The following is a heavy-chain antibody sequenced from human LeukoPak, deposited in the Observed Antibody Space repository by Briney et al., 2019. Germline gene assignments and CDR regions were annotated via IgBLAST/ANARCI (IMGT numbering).Heavy chain of an antibody. V-gene: IGHV3-23*01. CDR3: ARHRNGGSQDDAFDI. Sequence: GGSVRLSCTASGLTFSSYAVLWARHAPGKGLECVSPISGSGSYVYYADYVKGRFTISRDNSKNTLSLQMNSLSAEDTAVYYCARHRNGGSQDDAFDIWGQGTMVTVSS. CDR2: ISGSGSYV. D-gene: IGHD2-15*01. CDR1: GLTFSSYA. J-gene: IGHJ3*02.